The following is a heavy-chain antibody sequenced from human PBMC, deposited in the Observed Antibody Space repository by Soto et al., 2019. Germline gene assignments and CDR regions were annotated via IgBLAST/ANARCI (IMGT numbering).Heavy chain of an antibody. V-gene: IGHV1-8*01. Sequence: ASVKVSCKASGYTFTSYDINWVRQATGQALEWMGWMNPNSGNTGYAQKFQGRVTMTRNTSISTAYMELSSLRSEDTAVYYCARVSGSSPSKYYFDYWGQGTLVTVSS. CDR1: GYTFTSYD. CDR3: ARVSGSSPSKYYFDY. J-gene: IGHJ4*02. D-gene: IGHD6-13*01. CDR2: MNPNSGNT.